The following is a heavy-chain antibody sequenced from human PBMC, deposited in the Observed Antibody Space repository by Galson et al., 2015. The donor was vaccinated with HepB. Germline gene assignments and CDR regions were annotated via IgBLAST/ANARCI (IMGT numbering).Heavy chain of an antibody. Sequence: SLRLSCAASGFTFSSYSMNWVRQAPGKGLEWVSSISSSSSYIYYPDSAKGRFTISRDNAKSSLYLQMNSLRAEDTAVYYCARDPYSSGWYTRQEIAFESWGQGTMVAGSS. CDR2: ISSSSSYI. J-gene: IGHJ3*02. D-gene: IGHD6-19*01. CDR1: GFTFSSYS. V-gene: IGHV3-21*01. CDR3: ARDPYSSGWYTRQEIAFES.